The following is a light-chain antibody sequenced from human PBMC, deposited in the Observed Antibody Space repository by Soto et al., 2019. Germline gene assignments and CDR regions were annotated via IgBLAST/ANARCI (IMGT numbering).Light chain of an antibody. J-gene: IGLJ1*01. CDR2: EVS. CDR3: CSYPSSSNPDL. CDR1: SSDVGGYNY. Sequence: QSALPQPASVSGSPGQSITISCTGTSSDVGGYNYVSWYQQHPGKAPKLMIYEVSNRPSGVSNRFSGSKSGNTASLTISWLQTEDEADYYCCSYPSSSNPDLFVTGTKVTVL. V-gene: IGLV2-14*01.